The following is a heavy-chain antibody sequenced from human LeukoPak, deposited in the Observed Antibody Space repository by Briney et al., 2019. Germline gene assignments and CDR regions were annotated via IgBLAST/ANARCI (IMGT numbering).Heavy chain of an antibody. CDR2: INHSGST. D-gene: IGHD6-19*01. CDR3: ARGEEQWVEWYFDL. V-gene: IGHV4-34*01. Sequence: PSETLSLTCAVYGGSFSGSYWTGIPKPPGKGREGLGEINHSGSTNYNPSLKSRVTISVDTSKNQFSLKLSSVTAADTAVYHCARGEEQWVEWYFDLWGRGTLVTVSS. J-gene: IGHJ2*01. CDR1: GGSFSGSY.